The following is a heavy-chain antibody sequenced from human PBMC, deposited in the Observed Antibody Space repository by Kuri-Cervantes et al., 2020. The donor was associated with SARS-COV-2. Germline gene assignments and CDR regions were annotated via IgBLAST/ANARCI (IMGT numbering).Heavy chain of an antibody. J-gene: IGHJ1*01. CDR1: GFTFSSYA. CDR3: ASLSYCSSTSCYSSIEYFQH. V-gene: IGHV3-30-3*01. D-gene: IGHD2-2*01. CDR2: ISYDGSNK. Sequence: GESLKISCAASGFTFSSYAMHWVRQAPGKGLEWVAVISYDGSNKYYADSVKGRFTISRDNSKNTLYLQMNNLRGEDTAVYYCASLSYCSSTSCYSSIEYFQHWGQGTLVTVSS.